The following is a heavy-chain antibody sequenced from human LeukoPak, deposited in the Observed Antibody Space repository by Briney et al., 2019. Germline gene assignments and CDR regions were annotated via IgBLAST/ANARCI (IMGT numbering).Heavy chain of an antibody. D-gene: IGHD3-10*01. CDR2: IHSSGST. V-gene: IGHV4-4*07. CDR1: GGSISSYY. J-gene: IGHJ4*02. CDR3: AREAVHYGSGSLDY. Sequence: SETLSLSCTVSGGSISSYYWSWIRQPAGKGLEWIGRIHSSGSTNYSPSLKSRVTMLLDASKNQFSLELSSVTAADTAVYYCAREAVHYGSGSLDYWGQGTLVTVSS.